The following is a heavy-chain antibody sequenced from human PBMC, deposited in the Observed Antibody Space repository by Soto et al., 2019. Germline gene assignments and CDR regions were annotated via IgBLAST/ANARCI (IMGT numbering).Heavy chain of an antibody. CDR3: ARVAVAGKFFDY. Sequence: EVQLVESGGGLVKPGGSLRLSCAASGFTLSSYSMNWVRQAPGKGLEWVSSISSSSSYIYYADSVKGRFTISRDNAKNSLYLQMNSLRAEDTAVYYCARVAVAGKFFDYWGQGTLVTVSS. CDR2: ISSSSSYI. CDR1: GFTLSSYS. V-gene: IGHV3-21*01. J-gene: IGHJ4*02. D-gene: IGHD6-19*01.